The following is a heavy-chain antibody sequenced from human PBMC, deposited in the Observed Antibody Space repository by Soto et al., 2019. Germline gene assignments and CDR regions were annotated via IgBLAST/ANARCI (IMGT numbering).Heavy chain of an antibody. J-gene: IGHJ5*01. V-gene: IGHV4-4*07. D-gene: IGHD3-10*01. Sequence: QVQLQEWGPGLVKPSETLSLTCTVSGGYINTYYWSWIRQAAGKVLEWIGRIYSGGSTNYNTSLMSRGAVSVDMSKNQFALKLCSVTAADTAVYYCARGPGGFGELSLCSWGHGTLVTLSS. CDR2: IYSGGST. CDR3: ARGPGGFGELSLCS. CDR1: GGYINTYY.